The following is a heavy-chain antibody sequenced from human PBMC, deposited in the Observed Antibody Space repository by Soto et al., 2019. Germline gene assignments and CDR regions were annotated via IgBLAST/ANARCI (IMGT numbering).Heavy chain of an antibody. CDR3: ARRLYFDTFFDS. CDR1: GDSFTSYW. D-gene: IGHD3-9*01. CDR2: IYPHDSDT. J-gene: IGHJ5*01. V-gene: IGHV5-51*03. Sequence: EVHLVQSGAEVKKPGESLRISCKAPGDSFTSYWIGWVRQVSGKGLEWMAIIYPHDSDTVYNPSFGGQVTISVDKSISTVYLQWSSLRASDSAMYYCARRLYFDTFFDSWGQGTLVTVSS.